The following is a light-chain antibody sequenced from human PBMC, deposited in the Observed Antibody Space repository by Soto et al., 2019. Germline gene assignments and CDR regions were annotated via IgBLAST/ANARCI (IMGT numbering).Light chain of an antibody. Sequence: EIVLTQSPGTLSLSPGERATLSCRASQSVSSSYLAWYQQKPGQAPRLLIYGASSRATGIPDRFSGSGSGTDFTFTISGLEPEDFAVYYCQQYGSSPGTFGQGTKVEIK. CDR2: GAS. V-gene: IGKV3-20*01. CDR1: QSVSSSY. CDR3: QQYGSSPGT. J-gene: IGKJ1*01.